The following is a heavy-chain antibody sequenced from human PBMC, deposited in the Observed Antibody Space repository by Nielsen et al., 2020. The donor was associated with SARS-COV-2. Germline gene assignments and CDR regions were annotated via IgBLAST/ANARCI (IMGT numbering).Heavy chain of an antibody. J-gene: IGHJ6*02. CDR2: IYHSGST. D-gene: IGHD3-22*01. V-gene: IGHV4-31*02. CDR3: AREDWDPGYDSTHYYGMDV. Sequence: WIHQPPGKGLEWIGYIYHSGSTYYNPSLKSRVTISVDTSKNQFSLKLSSVTAADTAVYYCAREDWDPGYDSTHYYGMDVWGQGTTVTVSS.